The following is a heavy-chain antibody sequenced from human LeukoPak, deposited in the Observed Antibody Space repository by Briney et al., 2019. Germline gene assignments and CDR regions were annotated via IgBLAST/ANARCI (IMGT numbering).Heavy chain of an antibody. Sequence: GGSLRLSCAASGFTFSSYGMSWVRQAPGKGLEWVSAITGNGGNTFYADSVKGRFTISRDNSKNTMYLQMSSLRAEDTDVYYCVKALTGMENAWGQGTLVTVSS. D-gene: IGHD2-8*01. CDR2: ITGNGGNT. J-gene: IGHJ5*02. V-gene: IGHV3-23*01. CDR3: VKALTGMENA. CDR1: GFTFSSYG.